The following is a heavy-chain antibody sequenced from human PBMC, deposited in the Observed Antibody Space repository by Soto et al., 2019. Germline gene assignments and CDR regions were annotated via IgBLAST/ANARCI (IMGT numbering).Heavy chain of an antibody. Sequence: QVTLKESGPVLVKPTETLTLTCTVSGFSLSNARMGVSWIRQPPGKALEWLAHIFSNHEKSYSTSLKSRLTISKDTSKSQVVLTMTNMDPVDTATYYCARTPPTVTTLKDAFDIWGQGTMVTVSS. CDR2: IFSNHEK. V-gene: IGHV2-26*01. D-gene: IGHD4-17*01. CDR3: ARTPPTVTTLKDAFDI. CDR1: GFSLSNARMG. J-gene: IGHJ3*02.